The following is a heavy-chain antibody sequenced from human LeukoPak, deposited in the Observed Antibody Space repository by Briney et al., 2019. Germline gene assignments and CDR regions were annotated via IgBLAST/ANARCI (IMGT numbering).Heavy chain of an antibody. J-gene: IGHJ4*02. CDR1: GGSISSGGYY. CDR3: ARGVPAALKPIDY. Sequence: SETLSLTCTVSGGSISSGGYYWSWIRQHPGKGLEWIGYIYYSGSTYCNPSLKSRVTISVDTSKNQFSLKLSSVTAADTAVYYCARGVPAALKPIDYWGQGTLVTVSS. D-gene: IGHD2-2*01. V-gene: IGHV4-31*03. CDR2: IYYSGST.